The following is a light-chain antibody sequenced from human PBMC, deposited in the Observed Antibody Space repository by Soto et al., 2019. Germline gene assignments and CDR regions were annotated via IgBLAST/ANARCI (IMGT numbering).Light chain of an antibody. CDR2: KVF. Sequence: DGLLTQSPLSLSVTVGQPASISCRSSQSLVHSSGNTFLSWFFQRPGQSPRRLIYKVFNRDSGAPGRFSGSGSGTHFTLQITRVEAEDVGVYYCMQYAHWPHSFGQGTKLEIK. V-gene: IGKV2-30*02. J-gene: IGKJ2*03. CDR3: MQYAHWPHS. CDR1: QSLVHSSGNTF.